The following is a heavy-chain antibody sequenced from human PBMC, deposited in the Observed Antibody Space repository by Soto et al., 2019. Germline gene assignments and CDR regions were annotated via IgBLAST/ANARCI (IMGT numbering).Heavy chain of an antibody. CDR3: GREFTGFGKFDY. J-gene: IGHJ4*02. CDR2: IYYSGPT. CDR1: GGSISSADYY. Sequence: QLQLQESGPGLVKPSETLSLTCAVSGGSISSADYYWGWIRQPPGKGLEWIGSIYYSGPTYQKPSLKSRVTISVDTSKNQFSLKLSSVTAADTAVYYCGREFTGFGKFDYWGQGTLVTVSS. D-gene: IGHD3-10*01. V-gene: IGHV4-39*02.